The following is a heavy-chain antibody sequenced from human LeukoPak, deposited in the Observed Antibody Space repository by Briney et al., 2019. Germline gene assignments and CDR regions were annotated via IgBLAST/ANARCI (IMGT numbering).Heavy chain of an antibody. J-gene: IGHJ4*02. CDR2: ISGSSGST. CDR1: GFTFSSYA. Sequence: GGSLRLSCAASGFTFSSYAMSWVRQAPGKGLEWVSAISGSSGSTYYADSVKGRFTISRDNSKNTLYLQMNSLRAEDTAVYYCAKDIAVAGYYFDYWGQGTLVTVSS. D-gene: IGHD6-19*01. V-gene: IGHV3-23*01. CDR3: AKDIAVAGYYFDY.